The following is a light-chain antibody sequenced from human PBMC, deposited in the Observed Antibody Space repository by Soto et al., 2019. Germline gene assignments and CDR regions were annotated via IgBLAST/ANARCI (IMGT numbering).Light chain of an antibody. CDR3: AAWDDSLNGVV. J-gene: IGLJ2*01. V-gene: IGLV1-44*01. CDR1: SSNIGSNT. Sequence: QSVLTQPPSASGTPGQRVTISCSGSSSNIGSNTVNWFQQLPGTAPKLLIYSNNQRHSGVPDRFSGSKSGTSASLAISGLQSEDEADYYCAAWDDSLNGVVFGGGTKVTVL. CDR2: SNN.